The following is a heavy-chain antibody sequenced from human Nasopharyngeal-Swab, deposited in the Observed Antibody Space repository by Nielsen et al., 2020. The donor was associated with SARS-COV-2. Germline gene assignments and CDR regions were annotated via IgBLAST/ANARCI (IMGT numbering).Heavy chain of an antibody. D-gene: IGHD3-9*01. CDR1: GGSVSSGSYY. J-gene: IGHJ5*02. CDR3: ARERDILTGYYTGPSQFCWFDP. CDR2: IDYSGST. V-gene: IGHV4-61*01. Sequence: SETLSLTCTVSGGSVSSGSYYWSWIRQPPGKGLEWIGYIDYSGSTNYNPSLKSRVTISVDTSKNQFSLKLSSVTAADTAVYYCARERDILTGYYTGPSQFCWFDPWGQGILVTVSS.